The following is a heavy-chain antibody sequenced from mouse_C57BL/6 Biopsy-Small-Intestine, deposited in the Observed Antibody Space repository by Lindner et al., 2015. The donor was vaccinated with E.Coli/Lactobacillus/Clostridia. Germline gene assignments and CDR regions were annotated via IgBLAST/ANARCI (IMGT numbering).Heavy chain of an antibody. J-gene: IGHJ4*01. V-gene: IGHV1-79*01. CDR2: VSPYHRNT. Sequence: PGQGLEWMGWVSPYHRNTESTQSLQGRVMFTTDTSTSTAYMELRSLRYDDTAVYYCARMGNIVVVPPATYYYDFWGQGTLVTVSS. D-gene: IGHD2-1*01. CDR3: ARMGNIVVVPPATYYYDF.